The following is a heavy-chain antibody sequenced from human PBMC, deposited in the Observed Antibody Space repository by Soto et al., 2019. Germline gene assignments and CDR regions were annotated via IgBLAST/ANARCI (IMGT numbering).Heavy chain of an antibody. CDR3: ARDGNIVVVPAAISRGAHYHGMDV. Sequence: ASVKVSCKASGYTFTGYYIHWVRQAPAQGLEWMGWINPNSGGTNYAQKFQGWVTMTRDTSISTAYMEVSRLRSDDTAVYYCARDGNIVVVPAAISRGAHYHGMDVWGQGTMVTVSS. V-gene: IGHV1-2*04. D-gene: IGHD2-2*02. CDR2: INPNSGGT. J-gene: IGHJ6*02. CDR1: GYTFTGYY.